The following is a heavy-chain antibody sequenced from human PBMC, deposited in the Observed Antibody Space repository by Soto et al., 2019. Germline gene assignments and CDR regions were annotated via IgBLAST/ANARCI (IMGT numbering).Heavy chain of an antibody. Sequence: ASVKVSCKASGYTFTSYGISWVRQAPGQGLEWMGWISAYNGNTNYAQKLQGRVTMTTDTSTSTAYMELRSLRSDDTAVYYCARGPWGYCSGGSCYSSQARNAFDIWGQGTIVTVSS. J-gene: IGHJ3*02. V-gene: IGHV1-18*01. CDR2: ISAYNGNT. CDR3: ARGPWGYCSGGSCYSSQARNAFDI. CDR1: GYTFTSYG. D-gene: IGHD2-15*01.